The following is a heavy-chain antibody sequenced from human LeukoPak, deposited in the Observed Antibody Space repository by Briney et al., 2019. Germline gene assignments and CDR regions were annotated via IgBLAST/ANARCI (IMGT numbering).Heavy chain of an antibody. D-gene: IGHD1-26*01. CDR3: AKGGVGDNIILDY. V-gene: IGHV1-46*01. Sequence: ASVKVSCKASGYTFTTYYMHWVRQAPGQGLEWMGIINPSSGSSSYGHKFQGRVTLTRDTSTSTVYMELSSLRSEDTAVYYCAKGGVGDNIILDYWGQGTQVTVSS. CDR1: GYTFTTYY. J-gene: IGHJ4*02. CDR2: INPSSGSS.